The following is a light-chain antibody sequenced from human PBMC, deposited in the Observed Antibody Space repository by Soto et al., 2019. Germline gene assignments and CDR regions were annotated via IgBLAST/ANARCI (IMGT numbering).Light chain of an antibody. J-gene: IGKJ2*01. CDR3: MQGPHWPPYA. CDR2: KVS. CDR1: QSLVHSDGNTY. Sequence: DVVMTQSPLSLPVTLGQPASISCRSSQSLVHSDGNTYLNWFQQRPGHSPRRLVYKVSNRDSGVPDRFSGSGSGTNFTLKISRVEAEDVGVYYCMQGPHWPPYAFGQGTKLEIK. V-gene: IGKV2-30*02.